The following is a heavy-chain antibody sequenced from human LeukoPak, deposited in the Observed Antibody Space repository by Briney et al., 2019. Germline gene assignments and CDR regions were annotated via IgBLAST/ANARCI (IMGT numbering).Heavy chain of an antibody. J-gene: IGHJ4*02. Sequence: EGTLRLSCAASGFTFSSDWMSWVRQAPGKGLEWVANIKQDGSEKYYVDSVKGRFTISRDNAKNSLYLQMNSLRAEDTAVYYCARDSFYGSGSYYKFVYWGQGTLVTVSS. CDR1: GFTFSSDW. CDR3: ARDSFYGSGSYYKFVY. V-gene: IGHV3-7*01. CDR2: IKQDGSEK. D-gene: IGHD3-10*01.